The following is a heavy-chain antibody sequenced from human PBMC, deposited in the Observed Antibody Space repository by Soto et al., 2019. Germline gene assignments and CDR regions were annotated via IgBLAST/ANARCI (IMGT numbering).Heavy chain of an antibody. D-gene: IGHD3-16*01. CDR2: ISWNGANT. J-gene: IGHJ6*02. CDR1: GFRVGGHK. V-gene: IGHV3-43*01. Sequence: GALTVLWAAAGFRVGGHKMDRVRQGPGKGLKWVTFISWNGANTFYADSVKGRFTISRDSSKKSVSLQINSLRSEDTALYYCARETLSYVFSLDVWRYLPTFTACS. CDR3: ARETLSYVFSLDV.